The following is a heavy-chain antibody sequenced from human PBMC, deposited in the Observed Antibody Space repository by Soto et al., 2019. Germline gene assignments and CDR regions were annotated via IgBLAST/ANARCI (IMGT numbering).Heavy chain of an antibody. D-gene: IGHD6-19*01. J-gene: IGHJ4*02. CDR2: ISGSGVST. Sequence: GGSLRLSCAASGFTFGTYGMTWVRQAPGKGLEWVSSISGSGVSTYYADSVQGRFTISRDNSKNTLFLQMSSLRAEDTALYYCANDRRAAVASFDCWGQGALVTVSS. CDR1: GFTFGTYG. V-gene: IGHV3-23*01. CDR3: ANDRRAAVASFDC.